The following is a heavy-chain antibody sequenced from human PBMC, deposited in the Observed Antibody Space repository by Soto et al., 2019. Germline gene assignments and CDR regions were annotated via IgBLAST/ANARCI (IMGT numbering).Heavy chain of an antibody. CDR1: GGSISSGDYY. V-gene: IGHV4-30-4*01. CDR3: ARVILAYGDRAEYFQH. CDR2: IYYSGST. Sequence: QVQLQESGPGLVKPSQTLSLTCTVSGGSISSGDYYWSWIRQPPGKGLEWIGYIYYSGSTYYNPSLKSRVTISVDTSKNQFSLKLSSVTAADTAVYYCARVILAYGDRAEYFQHWGQGTLVTVSS. J-gene: IGHJ1*01. D-gene: IGHD4-17*01.